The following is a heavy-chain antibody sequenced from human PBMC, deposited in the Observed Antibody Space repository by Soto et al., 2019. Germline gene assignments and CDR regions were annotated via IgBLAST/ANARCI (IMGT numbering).Heavy chain of an antibody. V-gene: IGHV3-11*01. CDR2: ISSSGSTI. Sequence: QVQLVESGGGLVKPGGSLRLSCAASGFTFSDYYMSWIRQAPGKGLEWVSYISSSGSTIYYADSVKGRFTFSRDNAKNSXYQQMNSLRAEDTAVDYCAKWAYYDSSGYWGYFDYWGQGALVTVSS. D-gene: IGHD3-22*01. J-gene: IGHJ4*02. CDR1: GFTFSDYY. CDR3: AKWAYYDSSGYWGYFDY.